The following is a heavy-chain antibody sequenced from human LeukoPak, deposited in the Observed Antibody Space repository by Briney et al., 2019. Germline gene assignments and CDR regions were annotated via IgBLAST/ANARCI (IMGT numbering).Heavy chain of an antibody. CDR2: INPNSGGT. V-gene: IGHV1-2*02. J-gene: IGHJ4*02. CDR1: GYTFTCYY. D-gene: IGHD1-26*01. Sequence: ASVKVSCKASGYTFTCYYMHWVRQAPGQGREWMGWINPNSGGTNYAQKFQGRVTITRDTSISTAYMELSRLRSDDTAVYYCARALIVGATYFDYWGQGTLVTVSS. CDR3: ARALIVGATYFDY.